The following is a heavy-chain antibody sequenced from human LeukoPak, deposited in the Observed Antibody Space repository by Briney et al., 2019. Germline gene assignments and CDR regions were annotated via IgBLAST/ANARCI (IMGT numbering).Heavy chain of an antibody. CDR2: TSSGGTTI. D-gene: IGHD1-26*01. Sequence: GGSLRLSGAASGFTFSDYYMSWIRQAPGKGLEWVSYTSSGGTTIYYADSVKGRFTISRDNAKNSLYLQMSSLRAEDTAVYYCARSGSYTDRWFDPWGQGTLVTVSS. V-gene: IGHV3-11*04. J-gene: IGHJ5*02. CDR1: GFTFSDYY. CDR3: ARSGSYTDRWFDP.